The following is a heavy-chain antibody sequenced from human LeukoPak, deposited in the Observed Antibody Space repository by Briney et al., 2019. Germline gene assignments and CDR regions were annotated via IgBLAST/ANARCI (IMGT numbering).Heavy chain of an antibody. CDR1: GGSIGSSSYY. D-gene: IGHD3-10*01. CDR3: ASEDYYGSGSYAY. Sequence: SETLSLTCTVSGGSIGSSSYYWGWIRQPPGKGLEWIGSIYYSGSTYYNPSLKSRVTISVDTSKNQFSLKLSSVTAADTAVYYCASEDYYGSGSYAYWGQGTLVTVSS. V-gene: IGHV4-39*07. CDR2: IYYSGST. J-gene: IGHJ4*02.